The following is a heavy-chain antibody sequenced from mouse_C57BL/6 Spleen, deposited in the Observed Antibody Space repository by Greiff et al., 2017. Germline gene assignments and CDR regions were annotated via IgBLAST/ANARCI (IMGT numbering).Heavy chain of an antibody. CDR2: ISSGSSTI. CDR1: GFTFSDYG. CDR3: GGRPLITSPYWYFDV. J-gene: IGHJ1*03. V-gene: IGHV5-17*01. D-gene: IGHD2-4*01. Sequence: EVKLVESGGGLVKPGGSLKLSCAASGFTFSDYGMHWVRQAPEKGLEWVAYISSGSSTIYYAATVKGRFTISRDNAKNTLFLQMTSLRADDAAMYYCGGRPLITSPYWYFDVWGTGTTVTVSS.